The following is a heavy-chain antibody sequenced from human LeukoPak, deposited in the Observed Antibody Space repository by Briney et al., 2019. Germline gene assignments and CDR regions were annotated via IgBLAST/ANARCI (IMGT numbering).Heavy chain of an antibody. J-gene: IGHJ6*03. CDR2: ISWNSGSI. CDR3: AKDRYIRCGGDCMGYYMDV. D-gene: IGHD2-21*02. CDR1: GFTFDDYA. V-gene: IGHV3-9*03. Sequence: GGSLRLSCAASGFTFDDYAMHWVRQAPGKGLEWVSGISWNSGSIGYADSVKGRFTISRDNAKNSLYLQMNSLRAEDMALYYCAKDRYIRCGGDCMGYYMDVWGKGTTVTVSS.